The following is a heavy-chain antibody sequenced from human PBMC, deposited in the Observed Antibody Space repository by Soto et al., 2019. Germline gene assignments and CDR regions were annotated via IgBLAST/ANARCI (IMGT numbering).Heavy chain of an antibody. D-gene: IGHD3-9*01. CDR2: IGSSSSYT. Sequence: LSLTCTASGGSISSSSYYWGWIRQAPGKGLEWVSYIGSSSSYTNYADSVKGRFTISRDNAKNSLYLQMNSLRAEDTAVYYCARDADILTGSDAFDIWGQGTMVTVSS. CDR3: ARDADILTGSDAFDI. CDR1: GGSISSSSYY. V-gene: IGHV3-11*05. J-gene: IGHJ3*02.